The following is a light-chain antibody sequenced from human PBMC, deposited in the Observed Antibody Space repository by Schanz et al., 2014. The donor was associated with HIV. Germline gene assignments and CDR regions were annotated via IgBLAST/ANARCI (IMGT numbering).Light chain of an antibody. J-gene: IGKJ4*01. CDR2: RAS. V-gene: IGKV3-15*01. CDR1: QSVSSD. Sequence: EIVMTQSPATLSVSPGERATLSCRASQSVSSDLAWYQQKPGQAPRLLIYRASTRATGIPATFGGSGSGTEFTLTISSLQSEDFAVFYCQQYNNWPLTFGGGTKVEIK. CDR3: QQYNNWPLT.